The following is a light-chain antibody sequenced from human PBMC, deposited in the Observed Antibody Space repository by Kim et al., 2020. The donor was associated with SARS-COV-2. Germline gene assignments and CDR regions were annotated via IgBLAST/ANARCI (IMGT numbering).Light chain of an antibody. Sequence: PVESPTLPCRASHDVYFCLAWYQQTSARPPRLLIYVAAMWAAGIPDKFSGSGSGTHFTLPIGSLAPEDFAIYYCQQRGSWPPELTFRGRTKV. CDR1: HDVYFC. CDR3: QQRGSWPPELT. V-gene: IGKV3-11*01. J-gene: IGKJ4*01. CDR2: VAA.